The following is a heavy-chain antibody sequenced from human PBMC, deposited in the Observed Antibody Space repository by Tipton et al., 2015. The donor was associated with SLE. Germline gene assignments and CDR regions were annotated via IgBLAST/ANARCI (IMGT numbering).Heavy chain of an antibody. D-gene: IGHD2-2*01. CDR2: IKQDGSEK. CDR3: ARDRSSSDAFDI. Sequence: SLILSCAASGFTFSSYWMSWVRQAPGKGLEWVANIKQDGSEKYYVDSVKGRFTISRDNAKNSLYLQMNSLRAEDTAVYYCARDRSSSDAFDIWGQGTMVTVSS. J-gene: IGHJ3*02. CDR1: GFTFSSYW. V-gene: IGHV3-7*01.